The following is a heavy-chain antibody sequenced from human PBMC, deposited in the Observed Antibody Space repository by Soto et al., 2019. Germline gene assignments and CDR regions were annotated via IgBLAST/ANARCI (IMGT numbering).Heavy chain of an antibody. V-gene: IGHV1-58*01. D-gene: IGHD5-18*01. Sequence: QMQLVQSGPEVKKPGTSVKVSCKASGFTFTSSAVQWVRQARGQRLEWIGWIVVGSGNTNYAQKFQERVTITRDMSTSTAYMELSSLRSEDTAVYYCAAVPWRAYSYGYYYWGQGTLVTVSS. CDR3: AAVPWRAYSYGYYY. CDR1: GFTFTSSA. CDR2: IVVGSGNT. J-gene: IGHJ4*02.